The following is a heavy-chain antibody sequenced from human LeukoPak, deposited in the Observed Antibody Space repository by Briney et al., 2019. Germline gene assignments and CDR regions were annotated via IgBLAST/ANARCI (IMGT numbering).Heavy chain of an antibody. CDR1: GFTFSSYA. CDR2: ISGSGGST. CDR3: ANEGIVGATSQIYYFDY. V-gene: IGHV3-23*01. Sequence: GGSLRLSCAASGFTFSSYAMSWVRQARGKGLEWVSAISGSGGSTYYADSVKGRFTISRDNSKNTLYLQMNSLRAEDTAVYYCANEGIVGATSQIYYFDYWGQGTLVTVSS. D-gene: IGHD1-26*01. J-gene: IGHJ4*02.